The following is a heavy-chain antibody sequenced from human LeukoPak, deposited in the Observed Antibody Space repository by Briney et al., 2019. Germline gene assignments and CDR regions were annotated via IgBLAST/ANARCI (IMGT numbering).Heavy chain of an antibody. CDR3: TRVGYIDEGIDY. CDR2: IKQDGSKK. CDR1: GLIFDKSW. J-gene: IGHJ4*02. V-gene: IGHV3-7*04. Sequence: GGSLRLSCAASGLIFDKSWMNWVRQAPGKGLEWVANIKQDGSKKSYVDSVKGRFTISRDNAKNSLYLQMNSLRAEDTAIYYCTRVGYIDEGIDYWGQGTLVTVSS. D-gene: IGHD5-24*01.